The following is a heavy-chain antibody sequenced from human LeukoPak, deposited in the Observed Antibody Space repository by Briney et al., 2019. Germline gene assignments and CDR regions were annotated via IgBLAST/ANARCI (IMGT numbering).Heavy chain of an antibody. V-gene: IGHV3-23*01. CDR1: GFTFSSYA. CDR3: AKDGGYCSGGSCLYYFDY. Sequence: GGSLRLSCAASGFTFSSYAMSWVRQAPGKGLEWVSAISGSGGSTYYADSVKGRFTISGDNSKNTLYLQMNSLRAEDTAVYYCAKDGGYCSGGSCLYYFDYWGQGTLVTVSS. D-gene: IGHD2-15*01. J-gene: IGHJ4*02. CDR2: ISGSGGST.